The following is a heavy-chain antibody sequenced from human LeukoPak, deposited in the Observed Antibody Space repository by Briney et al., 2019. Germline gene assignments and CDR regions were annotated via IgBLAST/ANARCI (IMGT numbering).Heavy chain of an antibody. J-gene: IGHJ4*02. D-gene: IGHD2-8*02. CDR1: GFTFSNYW. CDR2: IHSGGSRT. CDR3: ARDIFDTGSFN. V-gene: IGHV3-74*01. Sequence: GGSLRLSCVASGFTFSNYWMHWVRQAPGKGLGWVSRIHSGGSRTGYADSVKGRFTISRDNAKNTLDLQMNSLRAEDTAVYYCARDIFDTGSFNWGQGTLVTVSS.